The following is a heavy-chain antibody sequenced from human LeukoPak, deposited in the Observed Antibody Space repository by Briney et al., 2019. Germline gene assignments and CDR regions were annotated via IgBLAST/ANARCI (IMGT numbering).Heavy chain of an antibody. V-gene: IGHV3-23*01. CDR3: ANDSSLVRGVIGLFDY. Sequence: AGGSLRLSCAASGFTFSSYAMSWVRQAPGMGLEWVSAISGSGGSTYYADSVKGRFTISRDNSKNTLYLQMNSLRAEDTAVYYCANDSSLVRGVIGLFDYWGQGTLVTVSS. CDR1: GFTFSSYA. CDR2: ISGSGGST. J-gene: IGHJ4*02. D-gene: IGHD3-10*01.